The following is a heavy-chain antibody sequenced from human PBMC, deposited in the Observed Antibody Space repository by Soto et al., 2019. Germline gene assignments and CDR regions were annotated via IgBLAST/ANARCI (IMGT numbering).Heavy chain of an antibody. J-gene: IGHJ6*02. CDR1: GFSLSTSGMC. CDR2: IDWDDDK. CDR3: ARNIAADGTGYYYGMDV. D-gene: IGHD6-13*01. Sequence: SGPTLVNRTQTLTLTCTFSGFSLSTSGMCVSWIRQPPGKALEWLALIDWDDDKYYSTSLKTRLTISKDTSKNQVVLTMTNMDPVDTATYYCARNIAADGTGYYYGMDVWCQGTRVTVSS. V-gene: IGHV2-70*01.